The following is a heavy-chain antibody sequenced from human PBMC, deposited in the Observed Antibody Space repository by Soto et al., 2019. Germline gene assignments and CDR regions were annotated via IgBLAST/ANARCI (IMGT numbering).Heavy chain of an antibody. D-gene: IGHD4-17*01. CDR2: IIPILGIA. J-gene: IGHJ6*03. V-gene: IGHV1-69*02. CDR3: ARAGPDGDYKVGMDV. Sequence: QVQLVQSGAEVKKPGSSVKVSCKASGGTFSSYTISWVRQAPGQGLEWMGRIIPILGIANYAQKFQGRVTITADKSTSTAYMELSSLRSEDTAVYYCARAGPDGDYKVGMDVWGKGTTVTVSS. CDR1: GGTFSSYT.